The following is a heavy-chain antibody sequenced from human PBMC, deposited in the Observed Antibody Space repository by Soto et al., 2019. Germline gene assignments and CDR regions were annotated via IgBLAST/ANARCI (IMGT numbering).Heavy chain of an antibody. CDR2: ISYDGSNK. Sequence: PGGSLRLSCAASGFTFSSCGMHWVRQAPGKGLEWVAVISYDGSNKYYADSVKGRFTISRDNSKNTLYLQMNSLRAEDTAVYYCAKYYYYGMDVWGQGTTVTVSS. CDR3: AKYYYYGMDV. CDR1: GFTFSSCG. V-gene: IGHV3-30*18. J-gene: IGHJ6*02.